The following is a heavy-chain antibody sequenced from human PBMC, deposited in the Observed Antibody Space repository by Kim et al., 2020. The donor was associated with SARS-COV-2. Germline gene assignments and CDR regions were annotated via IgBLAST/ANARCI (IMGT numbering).Heavy chain of an antibody. Sequence: ASVKVSCKASGYTFTSYCISWVRQAPGQGLEWMGWISAYNGNTNYAQKFQGRVTMTTDTSTSTAYMELRSLTSDDTAVYYCARAHFGSSGYYYVSSEYFQRRVRGALLTLSS. J-gene: IGHJ1*01. D-gene: IGHD3-22*01. CDR1: GYTFTSYC. CDR3: ARAHFGSSGYYYVSSEYFQR. CDR2: ISAYNGNT. V-gene: IGHV1-18*01.